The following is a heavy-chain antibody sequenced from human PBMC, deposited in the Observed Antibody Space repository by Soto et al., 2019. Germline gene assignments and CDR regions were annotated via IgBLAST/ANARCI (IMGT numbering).Heavy chain of an antibody. CDR1: GGSISSGDYY. V-gene: IGHV4-30-4*01. CDR3: ASQKLGYNTFDP. D-gene: IGHD5-18*01. CDR2: IYYSGST. J-gene: IGHJ5*02. Sequence: SETLSLTCPVSGGSISSGDYYWSWIRQPPGKGLEWIGCIYYSGSTYYNPSLKSRVTISVDTSKNQFSLKLSSVTAADTAVYYCASQKLGYNTFDPWGQGTLVTVSS.